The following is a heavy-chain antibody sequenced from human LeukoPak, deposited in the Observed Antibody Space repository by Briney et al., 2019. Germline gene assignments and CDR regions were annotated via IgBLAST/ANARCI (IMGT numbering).Heavy chain of an antibody. Sequence: PGGSLRLSCAASGLTFSSYWMHWVRQAPGKGLVWVSRINSDGSSTSYADSVKGRFTISRDNAKNTLYLQMNSLRAEDTAVCYCALYVWGSYRAFDPWGQGTLVTVSS. V-gene: IGHV3-74*01. J-gene: IGHJ5*02. CDR3: ALYVWGSYRAFDP. D-gene: IGHD3-16*02. CDR2: INSDGSST. CDR1: GLTFSSYW.